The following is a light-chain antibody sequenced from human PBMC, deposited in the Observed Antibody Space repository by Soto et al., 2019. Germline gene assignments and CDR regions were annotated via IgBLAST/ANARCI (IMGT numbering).Light chain of an antibody. Sequence: DIQMTQSPSTLSASVGDRVTITCRASQSISYWLAWYQQKPGKAPKLLIYKASSLQTGVPSRFSGSGSGTEFTLTISGLQPDDFETYYCQQYNTYRTFGQGTKVESK. CDR2: KAS. CDR1: QSISYW. V-gene: IGKV1-5*03. J-gene: IGKJ1*01. CDR3: QQYNTYRT.